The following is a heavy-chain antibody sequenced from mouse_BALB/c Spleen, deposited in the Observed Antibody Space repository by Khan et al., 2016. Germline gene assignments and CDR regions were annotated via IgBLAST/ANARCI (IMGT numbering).Heavy chain of an antibody. V-gene: IGHV3-2*02. J-gene: IGHJ2*01. CDR1: GYSITSGDG. CDR2: ISYSGST. CDR3: SRTARIRY. D-gene: IGHD1-2*01. Sequence: EVKLLESGPGLVKPSQSLSLSCTVSGYSITSGDGWNWIRQFPGNKLEWMDYISYSGSTNYNPSLKSRISITRDTSKNQFFLQLNSETTEDTATYYCSRTARIRYWGQGTTLSISS.